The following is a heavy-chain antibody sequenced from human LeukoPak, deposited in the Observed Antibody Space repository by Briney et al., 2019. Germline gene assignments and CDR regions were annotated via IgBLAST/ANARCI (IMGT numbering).Heavy chain of an antibody. CDR1: GFTFDDYG. V-gene: IGHV3-20*04. D-gene: IGHD1-20*01. Sequence: GGSLRLSCAASGFTFDDYGMSWVRQAPGKGLEWVSGINWNGRSIVYADSVKGRFTVSRDNAKSSLYLQMNSLRAEDTALYYCARAYGKWNDVYFYAFDLWGQGTMVTVSS. J-gene: IGHJ3*01. CDR3: ARAYGKWNDVYFYAFDL. CDR2: INWNGRSI.